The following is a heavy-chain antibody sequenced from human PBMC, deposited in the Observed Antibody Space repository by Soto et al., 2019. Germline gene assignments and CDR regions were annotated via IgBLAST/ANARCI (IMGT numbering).Heavy chain of an antibody. CDR2: ISAYNGNT. D-gene: IGHD3-3*01. V-gene: IGHV1-18*04. CDR1: GYTFTSYG. Sequence: ASVKVSCKASGYTFTSYGIRWVRQAPGHGLAWMGWISAYNGNTNYAQKLQGRVTMTTDTSTSTAYMELRSLRSDDTAVYYCARNLHWSGYHRKYYYYGMDVWGQGTTVTVSS. J-gene: IGHJ6*02. CDR3: ARNLHWSGYHRKYYYYGMDV.